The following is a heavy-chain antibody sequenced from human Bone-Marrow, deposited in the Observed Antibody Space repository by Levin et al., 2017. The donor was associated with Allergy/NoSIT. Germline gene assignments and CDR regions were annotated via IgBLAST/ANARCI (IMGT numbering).Heavy chain of an antibody. J-gene: IGHJ5*02. CDR2: INPNSGGT. CDR1: GYTFTGYY. D-gene: IGHD5-18*01. Sequence: ASVKVSCKASGYTFTGYYMHWVRQAPGQGLEWMGWINPNSGGTNYAQKFQGRVTMTRDTSISTAYMELSRLRSDDTAVYYCARERYSYARRFDPWGQGTLVTVSS. CDR3: ARERYSYARRFDP. V-gene: IGHV1-2*02.